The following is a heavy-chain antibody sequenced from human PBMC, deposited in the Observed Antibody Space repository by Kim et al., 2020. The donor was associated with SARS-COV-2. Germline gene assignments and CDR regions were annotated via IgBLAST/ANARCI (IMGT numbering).Heavy chain of an antibody. CDR2: TA. J-gene: IGHJ4*02. Sequence: TATYAQKFQGRVTMSADESPSTAYMELSSLRSEDTAVYYCASLTWQGSDYWGQGTLVTVSS. D-gene: IGHD5-12*01. CDR3: ASLTWQGSDY. V-gene: IGHV1-69*01.